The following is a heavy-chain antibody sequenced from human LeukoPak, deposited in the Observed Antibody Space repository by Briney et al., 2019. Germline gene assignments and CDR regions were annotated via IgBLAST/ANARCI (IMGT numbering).Heavy chain of an antibody. V-gene: IGHV1-69*06. D-gene: IGHD3-9*01. J-gene: IGHJ4*02. CDR1: VGTFSSYA. Sequence: SVKVSCKASVGTFSSYAISWVRQAPGQGLVWRGGIIPIFGTANYAQKFQGRVTITADKSTSTAYMELSSLRSEDTAVYYCAKDSDPRPRSWLGYYFDYWGQGTLVTVSS. CDR2: IIPIFGTA. CDR3: AKDSDPRPRSWLGYYFDY.